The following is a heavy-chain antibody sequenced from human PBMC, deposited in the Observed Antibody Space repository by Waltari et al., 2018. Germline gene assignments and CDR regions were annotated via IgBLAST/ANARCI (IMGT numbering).Heavy chain of an antibody. CDR3: ARADTYYFGSGTHGCAFDI. V-gene: IGHV3-7*01. D-gene: IGHD3-10*01. Sequence: EVRLVESVGGLVQPGGSLRLSCAASGFTFSSYWMSWVRQAPGKGLEWLANIKNDGTEKHYVDSVTGRFTISRDNAKNSLYLQMNSLRAEDTAVYYCARADTYYFGSGTHGCAFDILGQGTMVTVSS. CDR2: IKNDGTEK. J-gene: IGHJ3*02. CDR1: GFTFSSYW.